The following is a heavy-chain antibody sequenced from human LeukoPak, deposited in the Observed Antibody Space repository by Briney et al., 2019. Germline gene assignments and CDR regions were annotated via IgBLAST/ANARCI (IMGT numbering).Heavy chain of an antibody. D-gene: IGHD3-22*01. CDR2: IYYSGST. CDR3: ARGADSSGYYSIFYFDY. CDR1: GGSISSYY. V-gene: IGHV4-59*01. Sequence: SETLSLTCTVSGGSISSYYWNWIRHPPRKGVEWVGYIYYSGSTNYNPSLTSRFTISVDTSKNQFSLKLSSVTAADTAVYYCARGADSSGYYSIFYFDYWGQGTLVTVSS. J-gene: IGHJ4*02.